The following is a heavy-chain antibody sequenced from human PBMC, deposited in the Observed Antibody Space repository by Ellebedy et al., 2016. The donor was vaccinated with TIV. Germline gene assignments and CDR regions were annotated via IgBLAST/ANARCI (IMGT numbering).Heavy chain of an antibody. D-gene: IGHD2-15*01. CDR3: ARGRGRYCSGGSCYNVY. V-gene: IGHV1-8*02. J-gene: IGHJ4*02. Sequence: ASVKVSXXASGGTFTSYGISWVRQAPGQGLEWMGWMNPNSGNTGYAQKFQGRVTMTRNTSISTAYMELSSLRSEDTAVYYCARGRGRYCSGGSCYNVYWGQGTLVTVSS. CDR1: GGTFTSYG. CDR2: MNPNSGNT.